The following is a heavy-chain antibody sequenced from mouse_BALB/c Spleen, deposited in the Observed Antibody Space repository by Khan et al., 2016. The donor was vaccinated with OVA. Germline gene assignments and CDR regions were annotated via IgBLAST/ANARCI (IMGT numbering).Heavy chain of an antibody. CDR3: ARDWDWAMDY. D-gene: IGHD4-1*01. V-gene: IGHV1-87*01. CDR2: IYPGDGDT. Sequence: QVQLKQSGAELARPGASVKLSCKASGYTFTSYWMQWVKQRPGQGLEWIGAIYPGDGDTRYTQKFKGEATLTADKSSSTAYMQLSSLASEDSAVYYCARDWDWAMDYWGQGTSVTVSS. CDR1: GYTFTSYW. J-gene: IGHJ4*01.